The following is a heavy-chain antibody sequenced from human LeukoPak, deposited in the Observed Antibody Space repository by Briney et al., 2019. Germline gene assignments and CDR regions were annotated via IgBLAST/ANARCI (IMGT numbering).Heavy chain of an antibody. D-gene: IGHD3-10*01. J-gene: IGHJ5*02. Sequence: GGSLRLSCAASGFTFSSYWMSWVRQAPGKGLEWVSSISSSSSYIYYADSVKGRFTISRDNSKNTLYLQINSLRAEDTAVYYCARGYYYGSGSYRFGWFDPWGQGTLVTVSS. V-gene: IGHV3-21*01. CDR2: ISSSSSYI. CDR3: ARGYYYGSGSYRFGWFDP. CDR1: GFTFSSYW.